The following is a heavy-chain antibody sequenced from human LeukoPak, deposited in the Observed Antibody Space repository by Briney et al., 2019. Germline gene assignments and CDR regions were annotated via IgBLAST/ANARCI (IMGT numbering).Heavy chain of an antibody. CDR3: ARAYCSGGSCCPFYYGMDV. D-gene: IGHD2-15*01. CDR2: IIPIFGTA. Sequence: GASVKVSCKASGGTFISYAISWVRQAPGQGLEWMGGIIPIFGTANYAQKFQGRVTITADESTSTAYMELSSLRSEDTAVYYCARAYCSGGSCCPFYYGMDVWGKGTTVTVSS. J-gene: IGHJ6*04. CDR1: GGTFISYA. V-gene: IGHV1-69*13.